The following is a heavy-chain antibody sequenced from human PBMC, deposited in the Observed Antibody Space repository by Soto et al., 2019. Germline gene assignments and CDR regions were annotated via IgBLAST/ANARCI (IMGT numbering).Heavy chain of an antibody. CDR3: AREYTAWPLAYGLDV. V-gene: IGHV3-21*01. CDR1: GFTFSTYS. J-gene: IGHJ6*02. CDR2: ISSRSDI. D-gene: IGHD2-2*02. Sequence: VGSLRLSCVGSGFTFSTYSINWVRQAPGKGLEWVSSISSRSDIYYADSVKGRFTISRDNAKNSVSLQMDSLRAEDTAVYYCAREYTAWPLAYGLDVWGQGTTVTVSS.